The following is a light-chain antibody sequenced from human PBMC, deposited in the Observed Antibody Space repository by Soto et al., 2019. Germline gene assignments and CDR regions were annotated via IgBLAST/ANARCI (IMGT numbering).Light chain of an antibody. J-gene: IGLJ1*01. CDR1: SSDVGVYNY. CDR2: DVS. Sequence: QSVLTQPRSVSGSPGQSVTISCTGTSSDVGVYNYVSWYQQYPGKAPKLMIYDVSKRPSGVPDRFSGSRSGNTASLTISGLQADYEAHYYCCSYAGRYTYVFGGGKKVNVL. V-gene: IGLV2-11*01. CDR3: CSYAGRYTYV.